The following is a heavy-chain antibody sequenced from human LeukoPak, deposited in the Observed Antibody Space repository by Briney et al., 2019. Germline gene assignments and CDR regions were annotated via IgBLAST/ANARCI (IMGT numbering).Heavy chain of an antibody. CDR1: GYTFTSYY. Sequence: GASVKVSCKASGYTFTSYYMHWLRQAPGQGLEWMGIINPSGGSTSYAQKFQGRVTMTRDMSTSTVYMELSSLRYEDTAVYYCARARAGDGYNIRYYYYYMDVWGKGTTVTVSS. CDR2: INPSGGST. V-gene: IGHV1-46*01. CDR3: ARARAGDGYNIRYYYYYMDV. J-gene: IGHJ6*03. D-gene: IGHD5-24*01.